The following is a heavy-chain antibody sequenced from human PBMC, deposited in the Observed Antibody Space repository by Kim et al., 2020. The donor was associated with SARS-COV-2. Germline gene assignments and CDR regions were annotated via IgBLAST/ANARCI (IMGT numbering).Heavy chain of an antibody. V-gene: IGHV3-23*01. D-gene: IGHD3-3*01. CDR3: AKSAVESFDI. CDR1: GFTFNNYA. J-gene: IGHJ3*02. CDR2: ISGGGGST. Sequence: GGSLRLSCATSGFTFNNYAMNWVRQAPGKGLEWVSGISGGGGSTFYADSVKGRFTISRDNSKNTLYLQMNSLRAEDTAIYYCAKSAVESFDIWGQGTVV.